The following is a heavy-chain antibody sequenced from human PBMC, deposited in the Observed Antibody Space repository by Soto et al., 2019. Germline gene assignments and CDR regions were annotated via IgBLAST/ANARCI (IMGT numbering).Heavy chain of an antibody. CDR2: IKQDGSEQ. V-gene: IGHV3-7*05. J-gene: IGHJ4*02. Sequence: GSLRLSCAASGFTFSSYWMSWVRQAPGKGLEWVANIKQDGSEQYYVDSMKGRFTISRDNAKNSLYLQMNSLRAEDTAVYYCARDRVVVVAATEYYFDYSGQGTLVTVSS. D-gene: IGHD2-15*01. CDR3: ARDRVVVVAATEYYFDY. CDR1: GFTFSSYW.